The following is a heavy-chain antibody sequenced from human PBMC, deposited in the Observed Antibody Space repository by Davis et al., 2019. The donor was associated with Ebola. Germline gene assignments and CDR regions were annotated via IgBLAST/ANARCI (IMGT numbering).Heavy chain of an antibody. D-gene: IGHD3-10*01. CDR3: ARSYGSGSYSDH. CDR2: IYPGDSDT. J-gene: IGHJ4*02. V-gene: IGHV5-51*01. CDR1: GYTFTNYW. Sequence: KVSCKGSGYTFTNYWIGWVRQTPGKGLEWMGIIYPGDSDTRYRPSFQGQVTISADKSTYTAYLQWSSLKASDTAMYFCARSYGSGSYSDHWGQGTLVTVSS.